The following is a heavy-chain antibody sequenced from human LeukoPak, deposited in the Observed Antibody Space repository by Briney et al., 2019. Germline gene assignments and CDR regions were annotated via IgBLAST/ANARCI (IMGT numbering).Heavy chain of an antibody. CDR2: IIPIFGTA. CDR3: ARYDCSGGRCSVSYFHY. D-gene: IGHD2-15*01. CDR1: GDTFSSYA. Sequence: SVKVSCKASGDTFSSYAISWVRQAPGQGLEWMGGIIPIFGTANLAQKLQGRVTITADTSTSTAYMELSSLRSEDTAVYYCARYDCSGGRCSVSYFHYWGQGTLVTVSS. J-gene: IGHJ4*02. V-gene: IGHV1-69*06.